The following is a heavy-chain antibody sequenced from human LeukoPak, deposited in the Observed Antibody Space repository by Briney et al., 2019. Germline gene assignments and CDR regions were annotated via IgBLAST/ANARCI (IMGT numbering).Heavy chain of an antibody. J-gene: IGHJ4*02. CDR2: IYTSGIT. V-gene: IGHV4-61*02. CDR3: ARGYYDFWSGYFDY. CDR1: GGSISSGGYY. D-gene: IGHD3-3*01. Sequence: SETLSLTCTVSGGSISSGGYYWSWIRQPAGKGLEWIGRIYTSGITNYNPSLKSRVTISVDTSKNQFSLKLSSVTAADTAVYYCARGYYDFWSGYFDYWGQGTLVTVPS.